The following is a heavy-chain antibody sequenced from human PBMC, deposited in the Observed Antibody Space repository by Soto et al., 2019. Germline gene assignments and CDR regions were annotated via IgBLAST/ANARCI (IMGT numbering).Heavy chain of an antibody. V-gene: IGHV4-59*01. J-gene: IGHJ6*02. CDR3: AREGVTPSYYYYYGMDV. CDR2: ISCSGST. D-gene: IGHD5-18*01. Sequence: QVQLQESGPGLVKPSETLSLTCTVSGGSISSYYWSWIRQPPGKGLEWIGYISCSGSTNYNSSLKSRVTISVDTSKNQFSLKLSSVTAADTAVYYCAREGVTPSYYYYYGMDVWGQGTTVTVSS. CDR1: GGSISSYY.